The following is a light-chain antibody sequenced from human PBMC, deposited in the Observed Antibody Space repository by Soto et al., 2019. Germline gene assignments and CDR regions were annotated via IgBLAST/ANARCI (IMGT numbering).Light chain of an antibody. CDR1: HSINDW. CDR3: QQYNSYSPWT. CDR2: DAS. J-gene: IGKJ1*01. Sequence: DNPLTQSPSSLSASVGDRVTITCRARHSINDWLAWYQQKPGKAPKLLIYDASSLQSGVPSRFSGSGSGTEFTLTISSLQPGDFGNYYCQQYNSYSPWTFGQGTKVDIK. V-gene: IGKV1-5*01.